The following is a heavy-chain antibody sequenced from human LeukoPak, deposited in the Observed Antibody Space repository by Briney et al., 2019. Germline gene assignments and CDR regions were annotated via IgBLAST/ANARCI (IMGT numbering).Heavy chain of an antibody. CDR3: AKSIEYCGADCYGYFDL. Sequence: ASVKVSCKASGYTFTSYDINWVRQATGQGLEWMGRINPNSGATNYAQKFQGRVTMTRDTSISTAYMELTTLRSDDTAVYYCAKSIEYCGADCYGYFDLWGRGTLVTVSS. V-gene: IGHV1-2*06. CDR1: GYTFTSYD. J-gene: IGHJ2*01. CDR2: INPNSGAT. D-gene: IGHD2-21*02.